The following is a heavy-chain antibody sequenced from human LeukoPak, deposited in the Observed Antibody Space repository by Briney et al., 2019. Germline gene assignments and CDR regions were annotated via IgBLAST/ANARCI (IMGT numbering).Heavy chain of an antibody. D-gene: IGHD6-13*01. CDR1: GFTFGSYG. V-gene: IGHV3-23*01. CDR2: ISGSGGST. CDR3: ARETAAGSPSDY. Sequence: GGSLRLSCAASGFTFGSYGMSWVRQAPGKGLEWVSAISGSGGSTYYADSVKGRFTISRDNSKNTLYLQMNSLRAEDTAVYYCARETAAGSPSDYWGQGTLVTVSS. J-gene: IGHJ4*02.